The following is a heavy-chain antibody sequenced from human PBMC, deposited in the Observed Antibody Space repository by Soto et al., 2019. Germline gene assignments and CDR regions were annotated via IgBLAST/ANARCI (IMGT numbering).Heavy chain of an antibody. Sequence: QVQLVQSGAEVKKPGSSVKVSCKASGGTFSSYAISWVRQAPGQGLEWMGGIIPSFGTANSAHTFQVRVTITADEATSTDYMELSILRSEDTAVYYCARAPAKPTVTPGYFDLWGRGTLVTVSS. CDR1: GGTFSSYA. CDR3: ARAPAKPTVTPGYFDL. D-gene: IGHD4-17*01. J-gene: IGHJ2*01. V-gene: IGHV1-69*12. CDR2: IIPSFGTA.